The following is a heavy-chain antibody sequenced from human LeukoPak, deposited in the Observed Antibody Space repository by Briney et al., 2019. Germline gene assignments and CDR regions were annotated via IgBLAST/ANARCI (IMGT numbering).Heavy chain of an antibody. Sequence: GGSLRLSCAASGFTFSTYAMNWVRQAPGKGLEWVSVISGSSASTYYADSVKGRFTISRDNSKNTLYVQMNSLRAEDTAVYYCAVGSYYFDYWGQGTLVTVSS. V-gene: IGHV3-23*01. J-gene: IGHJ4*02. CDR1: GFTFSTYA. CDR2: ISGSSAST. CDR3: AVGSYYFDY. D-gene: IGHD3-10*01.